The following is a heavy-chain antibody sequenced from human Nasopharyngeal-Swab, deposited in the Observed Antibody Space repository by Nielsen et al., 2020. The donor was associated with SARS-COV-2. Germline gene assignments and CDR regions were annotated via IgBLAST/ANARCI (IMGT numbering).Heavy chain of an antibody. CDR3: AVDGY. J-gene: IGHJ4*02. Sequence: GGSLRLSCAASGFTVSNSYMSWVRQAPGKGLEWVANIKQDGSEKYYVDSVKGRFTISRDNAKNSLYLQMNSLRAEDTAVYYCAVDGYWGQGTLVTVSS. CDR1: GFTVSNSY. CDR2: IKQDGSEK. D-gene: IGHD6-19*01. V-gene: IGHV3-7*01.